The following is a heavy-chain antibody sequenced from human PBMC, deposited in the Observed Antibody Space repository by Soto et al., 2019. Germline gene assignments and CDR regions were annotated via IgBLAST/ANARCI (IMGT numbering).Heavy chain of an antibody. J-gene: IGHJ4*02. CDR1: GGSISSSSYY. V-gene: IGHV4-39*01. CDR2: IYYSGST. D-gene: IGHD5-12*01. CDR3: ARARYGVDIVPTIQYYFDY. Sequence: PSETLSLTCTVSGGSISSSSYYWGWIRQPPGKGLEWIGSIYYSGSTYYNPSLKSRVTISVDTSRNQFSLKLSSVTAADTAVYYCARARYGVDIVPTIQYYFDYWXQGTLVTVSS.